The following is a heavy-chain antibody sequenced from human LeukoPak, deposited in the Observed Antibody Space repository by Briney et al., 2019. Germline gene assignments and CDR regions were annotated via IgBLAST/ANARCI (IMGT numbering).Heavy chain of an antibody. CDR3: ARDPGIAATGDALGV. V-gene: IGHV4-4*07. J-gene: IGHJ3*01. CDR2: IYTTGST. Sequence: SETLSLTCTVSGGSLNNNVWNWIRQPAGRGLEWLGHIYTTGSTTYNPSLKSRVTMSVDKAKNQLSLKLTSVTAADTAIYYCARDPGIAATGDALGVWGQGTVVTVSA. CDR1: GGSLNNNV. D-gene: IGHD6-13*01.